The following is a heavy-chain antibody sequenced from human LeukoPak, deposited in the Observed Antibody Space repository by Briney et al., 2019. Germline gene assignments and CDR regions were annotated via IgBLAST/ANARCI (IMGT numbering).Heavy chain of an antibody. CDR1: GFTLRSVW. CDR3: ARERTSGWDAFDF. D-gene: IGHD6-19*01. J-gene: IGHJ4*02. Sequence: GGSLRLSCAASGFTLRSVWRHWVRQAPGKGLVWVSRINSVGSSTSYADSVKGRFTISRDNAKNTLYLQMNSLRAEDTAVYYCARERTSGWDAFDFWGQGTLVTVSS. V-gene: IGHV3-74*01. CDR2: INSVGSST.